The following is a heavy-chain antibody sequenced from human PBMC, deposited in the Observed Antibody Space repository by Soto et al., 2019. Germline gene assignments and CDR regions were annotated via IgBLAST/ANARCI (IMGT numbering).Heavy chain of an antibody. CDR2: IFHGGNI. Sequence: QVQLQESGPGLVKPSETLSLTCAVSGDSINSNDWWNWVRQPPGKGLDWIGEIFHGGNIHYNQSLKSRVTISIFKSKKPFSLNLTSVTSAGTAVYYCASEQPYSGDWAFDSWGQGALVTVSS. CDR1: GDSINSNDW. J-gene: IGHJ4*02. D-gene: IGHD6-25*01. V-gene: IGHV4-4*02. CDR3: ASEQPYSGDWAFDS.